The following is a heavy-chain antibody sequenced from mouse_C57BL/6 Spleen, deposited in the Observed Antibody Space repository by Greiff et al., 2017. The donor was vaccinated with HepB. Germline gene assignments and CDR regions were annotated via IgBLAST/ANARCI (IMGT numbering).Heavy chain of an antibody. Sequence: ESGPGLVKPSQSLSLTCSVTGYSITSGYYWNWIRQFPGNKLEWMGYISYDGSNNYNPSLKNRISITRDTSKNQFFLKLNSVTTEDTATYYCARERDYYGSSSYAMDYWGQGTSVTVSS. J-gene: IGHJ4*01. CDR1: GYSITSGYY. D-gene: IGHD1-1*01. CDR2: ISYDGSN. V-gene: IGHV3-6*01. CDR3: ARERDYYGSSSYAMDY.